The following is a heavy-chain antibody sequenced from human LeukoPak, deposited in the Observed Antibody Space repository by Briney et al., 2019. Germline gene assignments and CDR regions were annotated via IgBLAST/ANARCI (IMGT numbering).Heavy chain of an antibody. D-gene: IGHD6-19*01. CDR1: GFLFENYY. Sequence: GGSLRLSCEASGFLFENYYMYWVRQAPGKGLEWVTFIRQDGNKKMYTDSVQGRFTISRDNAENTVFLQMHSLRPEDTAVYYCAREFRSGYNSRWFDYWGQGTLVTVSS. V-gene: IGHV3-30*02. CDR2: IRQDGNKK. J-gene: IGHJ5*01. CDR3: AREFRSGYNSRWFDY.